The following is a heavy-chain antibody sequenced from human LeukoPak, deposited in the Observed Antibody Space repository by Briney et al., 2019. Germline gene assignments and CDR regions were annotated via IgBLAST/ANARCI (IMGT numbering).Heavy chain of an antibody. V-gene: IGHV5-51*01. J-gene: IGHJ6*03. CDR3: ARGRDFYYYYYYMDV. D-gene: IGHD3-3*01. Sequence: PGESLKISCKGSGYSFTSYWIGWVRQMPGKGLEWMGIIYPGDSDTRYSPSFQGQVTISADKSISTAYLQWSSLKASDTAMYYCARGRDFYYYYYYMDVWSKGTTVTVSS. CDR1: GYSFTSYW. CDR2: IYPGDSDT.